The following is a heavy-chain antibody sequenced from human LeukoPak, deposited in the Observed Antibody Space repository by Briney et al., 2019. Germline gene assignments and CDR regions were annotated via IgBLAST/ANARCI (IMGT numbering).Heavy chain of an antibody. V-gene: IGHV3-23*01. J-gene: IGHJ5*02. Sequence: GGSLRLSCAASGFTFSSYAMSWVRQAPGKGLEWVSAISGSGGSTYYADSVKGRFTISRDNSKNTLYLQMNSLRAEDTAVYYFAKRGYYWWGEWYSSPTNNRFRPWGQGTLVTVSS. CDR3: AKRGYYWWGEWYSSPTNNRFRP. D-gene: IGHD2-21*01. CDR2: ISGSGGST. CDR1: GFTFSSYA.